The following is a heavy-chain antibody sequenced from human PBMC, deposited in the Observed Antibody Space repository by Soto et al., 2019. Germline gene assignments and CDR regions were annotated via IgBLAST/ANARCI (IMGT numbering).Heavy chain of an antibody. Sequence: QVQLVQSGAEVRKPGPSVKVSCKASGGTFSSYTISWVRQAPGQGLEWMGRIIPNLSMANYAPKFQGRVTITADKSTSTAYMEMSSLRAEDTAVYYCARDMGEGYNLSWGQGTLVTVSS. CDR3: ARDMGEGYNLS. V-gene: IGHV1-69*02. J-gene: IGHJ4*02. CDR1: GGTFSSYT. D-gene: IGHD5-12*01. CDR2: IIPNLSMA.